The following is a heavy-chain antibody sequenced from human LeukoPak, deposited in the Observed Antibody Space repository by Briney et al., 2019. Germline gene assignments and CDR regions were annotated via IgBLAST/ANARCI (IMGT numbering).Heavy chain of an antibody. CDR1: GGSISSGDYY. CDR2: IYYSGST. Sequence: SETLSLTCTVSGGSISSGDYYWSWIRQPPGKGLEWIGYIYYSGSTYYNPSLKSRVNISVDTSKKQFSLKLSSVTAADTAVYYCARGFVANRDTVGQFDYWGQGTLVTVSS. CDR3: ARGFVANRDTVGQFDY. J-gene: IGHJ4*02. V-gene: IGHV4-30-4*01. D-gene: IGHD5-24*01.